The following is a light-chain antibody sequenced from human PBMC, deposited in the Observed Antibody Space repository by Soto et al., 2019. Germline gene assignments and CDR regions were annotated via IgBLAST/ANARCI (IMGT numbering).Light chain of an antibody. CDR3: QQYNSWPLT. CDR2: DAS. Sequence: ETVMTQSPATLSVPSGERATLSFRASQSVSTNLAWYQQKPGQTPRLLIYDASIRATSGPANFSGSGSGTEFTLTIGSLQSEDFAVYYCQQYNSWPLTFGGGTKVDIK. CDR1: QSVSTN. V-gene: IGKV3-15*01. J-gene: IGKJ4*01.